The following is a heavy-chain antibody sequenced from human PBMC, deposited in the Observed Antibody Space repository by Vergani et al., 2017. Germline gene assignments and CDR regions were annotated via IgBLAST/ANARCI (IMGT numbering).Heavy chain of an antibody. CDR3: ARFLRLRTNAFDI. CDR1: GFTFSSYE. CDR2: ISSSGTTI. Sequence: EVQLVESGGGLVQPGGSLRLSCAASGFTFSSYEMNWVRQAPGKGLEWVAYISSSGTTIYYADSVKGRFTISRDNAKNSLYLQMNSLRAEDTAVYYCARFLRLRTNAFDIWGQGAMVTVSS. D-gene: IGHD4-17*01. V-gene: IGHV3-48*03. J-gene: IGHJ3*02.